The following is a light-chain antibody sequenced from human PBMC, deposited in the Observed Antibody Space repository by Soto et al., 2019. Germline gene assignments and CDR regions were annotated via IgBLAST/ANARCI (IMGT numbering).Light chain of an antibody. J-gene: IGKJ4*01. CDR3: QQYNDWPPLT. CDR1: QSVNTN. CDR2: DTS. Sequence: EIVMTQSPGTLSVSPGERATLSCRASQSVNTNLAWYQQKPGQAPRLLIYDTSTRATGIPARFSGSGSGTEFTLTISSLQSEDSAVYYCQQYNDWPPLTFGGGTKVEIK. V-gene: IGKV3-15*01.